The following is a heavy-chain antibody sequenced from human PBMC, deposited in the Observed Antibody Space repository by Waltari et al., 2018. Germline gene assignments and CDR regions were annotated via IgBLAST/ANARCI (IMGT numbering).Heavy chain of an antibody. V-gene: IGHV3-23*01. CDR1: GFIFSNYD. J-gene: IGHJ5*02. D-gene: IGHD2-2*01. CDR3: AKGPSTRTNWFDP. CDR2: ITSSGDRI. Sequence: EVQLLESGGGLVQPGGSLRLSCAASGFIFSNYDMSWVRQAPGKGVEWVSVITSSGDRIYYAGSVKGRFTISRDSSKNMLYLQMNSLRADDTAVYYCAKGPSTRTNWFDPWGQGTLVTVSS.